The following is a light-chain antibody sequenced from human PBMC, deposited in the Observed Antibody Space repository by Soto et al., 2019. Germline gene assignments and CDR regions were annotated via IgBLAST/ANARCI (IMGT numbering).Light chain of an antibody. CDR2: RAS. J-gene: IGKJ4*01. Sequence: DIQMTQSPSTLSASVGDRVTVTCRASQSISNWLAWYQQKPGKAPKLLIYRASTLDIGGPSRFNGSGSGTEFTLIISSLQPDDVSTYYCQLYISVYLLTFGGGTKVEIK. V-gene: IGKV1-5*03. CDR1: QSISNW. CDR3: QLYISVYLLT.